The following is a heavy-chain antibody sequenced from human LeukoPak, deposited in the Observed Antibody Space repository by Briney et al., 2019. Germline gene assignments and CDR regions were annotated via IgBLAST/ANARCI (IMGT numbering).Heavy chain of an antibody. Sequence: SETLSLTCTVSGGSISSYFWSWIRQPAGKGLEWIGRIYIIWSGSTNYNPSLKSRVTMSVDTSTNQFSLKLSSVTAAETAVYYCARDKRVAVAGTYNYYYYMDVWGNGTTVTISS. D-gene: IGHD6-19*01. J-gene: IGHJ6*03. CDR3: ARDKRVAVAGTYNYYYYMDV. V-gene: IGHV4-4*07. CDR1: GGSISSYF. CDR2: IYIIWSGST.